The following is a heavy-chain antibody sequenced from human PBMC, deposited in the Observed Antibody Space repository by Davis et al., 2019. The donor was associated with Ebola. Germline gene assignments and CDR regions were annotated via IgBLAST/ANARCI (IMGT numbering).Heavy chain of an antibody. V-gene: IGHV3-48*01. D-gene: IGHD1-26*01. CDR3: AKDTSNIWFDI. CDR1: GFTFSSYT. CDR2: ITISSDTI. J-gene: IGHJ3*02. Sequence: GESLNISCAASGFTFSSYTMSWVRQAPGKGLEWISYITISSDTIYYADSVKGRFTISRDNSKNTLYLQMNGLRVEDTAIYYCAKDTSNIWFDIWGQGTNVTVSS.